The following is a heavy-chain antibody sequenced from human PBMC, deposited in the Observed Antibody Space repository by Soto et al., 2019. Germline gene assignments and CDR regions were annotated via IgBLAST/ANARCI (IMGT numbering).Heavy chain of an antibody. CDR3: ARHTPAISISDH. J-gene: IGHJ4*02. D-gene: IGHD2-15*01. Sequence: QLQLQESGPGLVKPSETLSLTCTVSGGSISSSSYYWGWIRQPPGKGLEWIGSIYYSGSTYYNPSPTSRVPISVDTSKNQFSLKLSSVTAADTAVYYCARHTPAISISDHWGQGTLVTVSS. CDR2: IYYSGST. V-gene: IGHV4-39*01. CDR1: GGSISSSSYY.